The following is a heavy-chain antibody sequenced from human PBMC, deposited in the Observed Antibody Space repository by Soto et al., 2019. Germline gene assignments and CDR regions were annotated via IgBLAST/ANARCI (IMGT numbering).Heavy chain of an antibody. CDR2: IQSGGTT. CDR1: VFTVSSKY. D-gene: IGHD2-2*01. CDR3: ARIRGRCSSTSCPAGDAFDI. V-gene: IGHV3-66*01. J-gene: IGHJ3*02. Sequence: HPGGSLRLSCAASVFTVSSKYMTWVRQAPGKGLEWVSLIQSGGTTYYADSVKGRFTISRDTPENTLHLQMDSLRVEDTAVYYCARIRGRCSSTSCPAGDAFDIWGQGTMVTVSS.